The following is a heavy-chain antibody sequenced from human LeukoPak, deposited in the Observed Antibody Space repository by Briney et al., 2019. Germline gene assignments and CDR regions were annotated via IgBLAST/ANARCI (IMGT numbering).Heavy chain of an antibody. D-gene: IGHD3-22*01. CDR3: ARWPYLLL. CDR1: GFTFTNYA. CDR2: ITTDGRST. J-gene: IGHJ4*02. Sequence: GGSLRLSCAASGFTFTNYAMSWVRQAPGKGLEWVSAITTDGRSTYYADSVKGRFTISRDNSKNTLYLQMSSLRAEDTAVYYCARWPYLLLWGQGTLVTVSS. V-gene: IGHV3-23*01.